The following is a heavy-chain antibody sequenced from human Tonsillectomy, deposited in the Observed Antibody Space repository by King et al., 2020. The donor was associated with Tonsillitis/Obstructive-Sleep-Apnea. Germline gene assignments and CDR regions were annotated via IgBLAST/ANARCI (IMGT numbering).Heavy chain of an antibody. CDR1: GYIFSTYW. Sequence: VQLVESGAEVKKPGESLRISCTGSGYIFSTYWISWVRQMPGKGLEWMGRIDPSDSYTNYSPSFQGHVTISADKSISTAYLQWSSLKASDTAMYYCARHSPDFDWLLYFEYWGQGTLVTVSS. V-gene: IGHV5-10-1*03. CDR2: IDPSDSYT. CDR3: ARHSPDFDWLLYFEY. J-gene: IGHJ4*02. D-gene: IGHD3-9*01.